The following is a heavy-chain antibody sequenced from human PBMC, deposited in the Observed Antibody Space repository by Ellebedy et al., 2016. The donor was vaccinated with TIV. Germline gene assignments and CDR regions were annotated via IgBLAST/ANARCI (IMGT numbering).Heavy chain of an antibody. CDR2: IDPSDSYT. Sequence: GESLKISXKGSGYSFTSYWISWVRQMPGKGLEWMGRIDPSDSYTNYSPSFQGHVTISADKSISTAYLQWSSLKASDTAMYYCARGRYCSGGSCYPFDYWGQGTLVTVSS. D-gene: IGHD2-15*01. CDR1: GYSFTSYW. CDR3: ARGRYCSGGSCYPFDY. J-gene: IGHJ4*02. V-gene: IGHV5-10-1*01.